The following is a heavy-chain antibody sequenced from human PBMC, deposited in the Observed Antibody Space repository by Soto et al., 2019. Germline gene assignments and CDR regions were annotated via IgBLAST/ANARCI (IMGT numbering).Heavy chain of an antibody. CDR1: GGSFRGYY. V-gene: IGHV4-34*01. D-gene: IGHD6-13*01. J-gene: IGHJ4*02. CDR3: ARGPYVAAAGTRFRGRYFDY. Sequence: QVQLQQWGAGLLKPSETLSLTCAVYGGSFRGYYWSWIRQPPGKGLEWIGEINHSGSTNYNPSLKSRVTISVDTSKNQFSLKLSSVTAADTAVYYCARGPYVAAAGTRFRGRYFDYWGQGTLVTVSS. CDR2: INHSGST.